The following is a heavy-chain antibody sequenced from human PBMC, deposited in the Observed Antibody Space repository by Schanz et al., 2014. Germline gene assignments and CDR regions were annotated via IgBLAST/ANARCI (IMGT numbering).Heavy chain of an antibody. CDR1: GGSIISSTW. Sequence: QVLLQESGPGVVKPSGTLSLTCAVSGGSIISSTWWGWVRQPPGKGLEWNGEIYHNGDTSFNPSLKRRATMSVDKSKKEFSLRLTSLTAADTALYYCVRGVGAWEQRIFDYWGKGTLVTVSS. J-gene: IGHJ4*02. D-gene: IGHD1-26*01. CDR2: IYHNGDT. V-gene: IGHV4-4*02. CDR3: VRGVGAWEQRIFDY.